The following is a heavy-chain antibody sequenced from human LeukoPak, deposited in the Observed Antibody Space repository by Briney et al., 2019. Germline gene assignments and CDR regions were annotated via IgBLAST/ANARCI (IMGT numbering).Heavy chain of an antibody. CDR2: VIPIFGTA. V-gene: IGHV1-69*13. CDR3: ARSGYCSGGSCRSAFDI. J-gene: IGHJ3*02. CDR1: GGTFSGYA. Sequence: ASVKVSCKASGGTFSGYAISWVRQAPGQGLEWMGGVIPIFGTANYAQKFQGRVTITADESTSTAYMELSSLRSEDTAVYYCARSGYCSGGSCRSAFDIWGQGTMVTVSS. D-gene: IGHD2-15*01.